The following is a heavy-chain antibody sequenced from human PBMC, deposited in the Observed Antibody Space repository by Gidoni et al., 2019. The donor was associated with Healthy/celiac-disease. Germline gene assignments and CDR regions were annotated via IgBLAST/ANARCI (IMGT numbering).Heavy chain of an antibody. Sequence: QLVQSGAAVTKPGASVKVSCEASGAPFSSYYMHWVRQAPGIGLEWVGIINPSGGSTSYAQKFQGRVTMTRDTSTSTVYMELISLRSEDTSVYYCARAHDGSSSHWFDPWGQGTLVTVSS. V-gene: IGHV1-46*01. CDR3: ARAHDGSSSHWFDP. CDR1: GAPFSSYY. J-gene: IGHJ5*02. CDR2: INPSGGST. D-gene: IGHD6-6*01.